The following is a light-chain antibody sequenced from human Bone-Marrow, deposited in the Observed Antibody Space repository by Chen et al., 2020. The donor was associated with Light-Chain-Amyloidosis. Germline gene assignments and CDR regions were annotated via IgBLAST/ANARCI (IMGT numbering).Light chain of an antibody. CDR1: QGISSW. CDR3: QQASSFPLT. V-gene: IGKV1D-12*01. Sequence: DIQPTQSPSSVSASVGDRVTITCRASQGISSWLVWYQQKPGKAPKLLIFGASSLQGGAPSSFSGSGSGTDFTLTISSLQPEDFATYYCQQASSFPLTFGGGTKVDIK. CDR2: GAS. J-gene: IGKJ4*01.